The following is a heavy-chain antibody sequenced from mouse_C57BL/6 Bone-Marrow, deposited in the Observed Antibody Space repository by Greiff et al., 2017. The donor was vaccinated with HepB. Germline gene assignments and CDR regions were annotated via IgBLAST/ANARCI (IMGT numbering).Heavy chain of an antibody. J-gene: IGHJ2*01. CDR3: ARYPIPITTLVALDY. Sequence: QVQLQQSGAELVKPGASVKISCKASGYAFSSYWMNWVKQRPGKGLEWIGQIYPGDGDTNYNGKFKGKATLTADKSSSTAYMQLSSLTSEDSSVYFCARYPIPITTLVALDYWGQGTTLTVSS. D-gene: IGHD1-1*01. V-gene: IGHV1-80*01. CDR2: IYPGDGDT. CDR1: GYAFSSYW.